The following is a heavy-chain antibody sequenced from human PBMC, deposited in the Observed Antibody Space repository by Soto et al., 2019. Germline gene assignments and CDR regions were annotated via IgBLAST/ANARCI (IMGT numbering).Heavy chain of an antibody. J-gene: IGHJ4*02. CDR1: GGSVSSGSYY. CDR2: IYYSGST. D-gene: IGHD1-26*01. V-gene: IGHV4-61*01. CDR3: ARGHGAAVYDY. Sequence: QVQLQESGPGLVKPSETLSLTCTVSGGSVSSGSYYWSWIRQPPGKGLEWIGYIYYSGSTNYNPSLKSRVPISVDTSKNQFSLKLSSVTAADTAVYYCARGHGAAVYDYWGQGTLVTVSS.